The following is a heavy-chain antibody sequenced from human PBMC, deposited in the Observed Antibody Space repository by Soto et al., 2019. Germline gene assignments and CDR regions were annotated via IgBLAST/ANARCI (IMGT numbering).Heavy chain of an antibody. D-gene: IGHD6-19*01. CDR3: ARASSGWYKDAFDI. CDR1: GFTFSSYA. CDR2: ISYDGSNQ. V-gene: IGHV3-30-3*01. J-gene: IGHJ3*02. Sequence: QVQLVESGGGVVQPGRSLRLSCAASGFTFSSYAMHWVRQAPGKGLGWVAVISYDGSNQYSADSVKGRFTISRDNSKNTLYLQMNSLRAEDTAVYYCARASSGWYKDAFDIWGQGTMVTVSS.